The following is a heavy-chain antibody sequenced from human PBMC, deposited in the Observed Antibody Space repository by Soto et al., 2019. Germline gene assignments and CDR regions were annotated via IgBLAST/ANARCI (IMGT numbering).Heavy chain of an antibody. Sequence: GGSLRLSCAASGFTFDDYAMHWVRQAPGKGLEWVSGISWNSGSIGYADSVKGRFTISRDNAKNSLYLQMNSLRAEDTALYYCAKDMGDQLLSRADAFDIWGQGTMVTVSS. V-gene: IGHV3-9*01. J-gene: IGHJ3*02. D-gene: IGHD2-2*01. CDR2: ISWNSGSI. CDR3: AKDMGDQLLSRADAFDI. CDR1: GFTFDDYA.